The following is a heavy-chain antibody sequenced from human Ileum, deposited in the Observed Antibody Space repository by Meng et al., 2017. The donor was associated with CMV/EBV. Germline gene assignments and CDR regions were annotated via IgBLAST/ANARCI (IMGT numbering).Heavy chain of an antibody. D-gene: IGHD1-26*01. CDR3: TRAGSYRHDY. CDR2: INTDGSSS. J-gene: IGHJ4*02. CDR1: GFTFSDYW. V-gene: IGHV3-74*01. Sequence: EVQLVESGGGLVQPGGSLRLSCTASGFTFSDYWLHWVRQAPGKGLDWVSRINTDGSSSNYADSVKGRITISRDNAKNTLYLEMNNLRVEDTAVYYCTRAGSYRHDYWGQGTLVTVSS.